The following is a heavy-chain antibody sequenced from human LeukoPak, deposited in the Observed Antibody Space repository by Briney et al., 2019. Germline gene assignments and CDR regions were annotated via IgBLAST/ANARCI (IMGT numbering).Heavy chain of an antibody. J-gene: IGHJ5*02. CDR2: ISGIDDRI. D-gene: IGHD3-10*01. V-gene: IGHV3-23*01. CDR3: ARADEVAGINWFDL. CDR1: EFTFGSSA. Sequence: PGGSLRLSCVAPEFTFGSSAMSWVRQAPGKGLEWVSSISGIDDRIYDADSVKGRFTISRDSSKNTLFLQMNSLRVEDTAVYYCARADEVAGINWFDLWGQGTLVTVSS.